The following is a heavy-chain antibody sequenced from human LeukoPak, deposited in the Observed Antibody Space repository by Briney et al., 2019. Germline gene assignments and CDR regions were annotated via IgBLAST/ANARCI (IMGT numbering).Heavy chain of an antibody. CDR1: VFSFSGYC. V-gene: IGHV3-7*01. J-gene: IGHJ6*02. CDR3: ARDEEYGMDV. CDR2: IQRDGSER. Sequence: GGSLRLSCAASVFSFSGYCMNWVRQAPGKGLEWVAIIQRDGSERYYAASLTGRFTISRDNSKNTLYLQMNSLRAEDTAVYYCARDEEYGMDVWGQGTTVTVSS.